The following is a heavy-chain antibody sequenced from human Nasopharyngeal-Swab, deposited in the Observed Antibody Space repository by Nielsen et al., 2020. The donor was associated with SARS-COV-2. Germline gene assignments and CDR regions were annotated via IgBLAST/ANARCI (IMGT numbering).Heavy chain of an antibody. Sequence: GESLKISCATSGFTFSYYTMTWVRQAPGKGLQWISYITSGNSVQYADSVWGRFTISRDNAKNSLYLQMNSLTAEDTAVYSCARERGGGYGDYWGQGTLVTVSS. CDR3: ARERGGGYGDY. CDR2: ITSGNSV. CDR1: GFTFSYYT. J-gene: IGHJ4*02. D-gene: IGHD5-12*01. V-gene: IGHV3-69-1*01.